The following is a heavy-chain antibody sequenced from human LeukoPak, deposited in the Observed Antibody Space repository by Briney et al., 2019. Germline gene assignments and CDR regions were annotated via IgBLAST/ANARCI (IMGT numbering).Heavy chain of an antibody. D-gene: IGHD4-11*01. V-gene: IGHV4-34*01. J-gene: IGHJ5*02. CDR2: INHSGST. Sequence: SETLSLTCAVYGGSFSGYYWSWIRQPPGKGLEWIGEINHSGSTNYNPSLKSRVTISVDTSKNQFSLKLSSVTAADTAVYYCARGPGDYSNNWFDPWGQGTLVTVSS. CDR1: GGSFSGYY. CDR3: ARGPGDYSNNWFDP.